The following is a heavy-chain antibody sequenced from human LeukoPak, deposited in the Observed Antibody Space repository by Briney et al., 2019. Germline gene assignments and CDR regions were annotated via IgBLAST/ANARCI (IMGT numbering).Heavy chain of an antibody. Sequence: PSETLSLTCTVSGGSISNYYWAWIRQPAGKRLEWIGRIYSSGSTYYNPSLKSRVTISVDTSKNQFSLKLSSVTAADTAVYYCARDTVASGMDVWGQGTTVTVSS. CDR3: ARDTVASGMDV. J-gene: IGHJ6*02. CDR1: GGSISNYY. V-gene: IGHV4-4*07. CDR2: IYSSGST. D-gene: IGHD4-11*01.